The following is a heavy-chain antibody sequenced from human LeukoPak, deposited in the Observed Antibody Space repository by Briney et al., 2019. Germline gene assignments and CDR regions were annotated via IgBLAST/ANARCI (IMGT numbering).Heavy chain of an antibody. CDR2: ISGSGGST. V-gene: IGHV3-23*01. CDR1: GFTFSSYA. J-gene: IGHJ4*02. CDR3: ARHYYDRTGHYGDYIDY. Sequence: GGSLRLSCAASGFTFSSYAMSWVRQAPGKGLEWVSAISGSGGSTYYADSVKGRFTISRDNSKNTLYLQMNSLRAEDTAVYFCARHYYDRTGHYGDYIDYWGQGTLVTVSS. D-gene: IGHD3-22*01.